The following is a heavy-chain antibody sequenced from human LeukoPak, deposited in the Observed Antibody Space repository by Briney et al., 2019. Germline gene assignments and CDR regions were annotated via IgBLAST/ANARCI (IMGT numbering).Heavy chain of an antibody. J-gene: IGHJ4*02. CDR2: INPNSGGT. D-gene: IGHD1-26*01. CDR1: VYTFTGYY. CDR3: AIRVSTVGATTYSSSD. V-gene: IGHV1-2*02. Sequence: ASVKVSCKASVYTFTGYYMHWVRQAPGQGLEWMGWINPNSGGTNYAQKFQGRVTMTRDTSISTAYMELSRLRSDDTAVYYCAIRVSTVGATTYSSSDWGQGTLVTVSS.